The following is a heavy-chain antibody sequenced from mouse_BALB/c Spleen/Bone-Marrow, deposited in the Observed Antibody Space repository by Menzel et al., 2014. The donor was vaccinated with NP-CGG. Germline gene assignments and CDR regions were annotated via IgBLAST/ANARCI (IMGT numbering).Heavy chain of an antibody. Sequence: VKVVESGPGLVAPSRSLSITCTVPGFSLTSYGVHWVRQPPGKGLEWLGVIWAGGSKNYNSDLMSRLGISKDNSKSQVFLKMNSLQTDDTAIYYCARAQLGCFAYWGQGTLVTVSA. CDR2: IWAGGSK. D-gene: IGHD4-1*02. V-gene: IGHV2-9*02. CDR3: ARAQLGCFAY. J-gene: IGHJ3*01. CDR1: GFSLTSYG.